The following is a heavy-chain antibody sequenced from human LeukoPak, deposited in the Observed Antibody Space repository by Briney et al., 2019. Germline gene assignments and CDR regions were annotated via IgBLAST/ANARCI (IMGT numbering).Heavy chain of an antibody. CDR2: ISANNGNT. CDR3: ARQIVGATNWFDP. D-gene: IGHD1-26*01. J-gene: IGHJ5*02. CDR1: GYPFTSYA. Sequence: ASVKVSCKASGYPFTSYAIIWVRQAPGQGLEWMGWISANNGNTNYAQKLQGRVTMTTDTSTSTAYMELRTLTSDDTAVYYCARQIVGATNWFDPWGQGTLVTVSS. V-gene: IGHV1-18*01.